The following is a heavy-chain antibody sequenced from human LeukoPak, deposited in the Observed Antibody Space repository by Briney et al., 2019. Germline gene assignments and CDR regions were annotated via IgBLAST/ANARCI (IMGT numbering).Heavy chain of an antibody. CDR2: ISWNGGSI. Sequence: QAGRSLRLSCAASGFTFDDYAMHWVRQAPGKGLEWVSGISWNGGSIGYADSVKGRFTISRDNAKNSLYLQMNSLRAEDTALYYCAKDVADAARPSDAFDIWGQGTMVTVSS. V-gene: IGHV3-9*01. CDR3: AKDVADAARPSDAFDI. J-gene: IGHJ3*02. CDR1: GFTFDDYA. D-gene: IGHD6-6*01.